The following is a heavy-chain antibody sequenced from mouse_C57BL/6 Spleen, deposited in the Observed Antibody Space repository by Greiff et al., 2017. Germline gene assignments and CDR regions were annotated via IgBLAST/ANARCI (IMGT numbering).Heavy chain of an antibody. V-gene: IGHV1-69*01. J-gene: IGHJ2*01. Sequence: QVQLQQPGAELVMPGASVKLSCKASGYTFTSYWMHWVKQRPGQGLEWIGEIDPSDSYTNYNQKFKGKSTLTVDKSSSTAYMQLSSLTSEDSAVYYCARITTVVAFDYWGQGTTLTVSS. CDR1: GYTFTSYW. CDR3: ARITTVVAFDY. CDR2: IDPSDSYT. D-gene: IGHD1-1*01.